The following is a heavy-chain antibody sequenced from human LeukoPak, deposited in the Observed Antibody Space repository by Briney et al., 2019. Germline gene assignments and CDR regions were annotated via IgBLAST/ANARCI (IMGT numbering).Heavy chain of an antibody. Sequence: GGSLRLSCAASGFTVSSNYMSWVRQAPGKGLEWVSVIYSGGSTYYADSVKGRFTISRDNSKNTLYLQMNSLRAEDTAVYYCAREANYDILTGYRPSDCWGQGTLVTVSS. CDR1: GFTVSSNY. J-gene: IGHJ4*02. D-gene: IGHD3-9*01. V-gene: IGHV3-66*02. CDR2: IYSGGST. CDR3: AREANYDILTGYRPSDC.